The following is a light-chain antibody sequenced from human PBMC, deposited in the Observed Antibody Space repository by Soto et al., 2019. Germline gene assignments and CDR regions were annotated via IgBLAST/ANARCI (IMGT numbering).Light chain of an antibody. CDR2: LDSDGSH. Sequence: QLVLTQPPSASASLGASVKLTCTLSSGHSSYAIAWHQQQPEKGPRYLMKLDSDGSHTKGDAIPDRFSGSSSGAERYLTISSLQSEDEADYYCQTWGTGIHVVFGGGTKVTVL. CDR1: SGHSSYA. V-gene: IGLV4-69*01. J-gene: IGLJ2*01. CDR3: QTWGTGIHVV.